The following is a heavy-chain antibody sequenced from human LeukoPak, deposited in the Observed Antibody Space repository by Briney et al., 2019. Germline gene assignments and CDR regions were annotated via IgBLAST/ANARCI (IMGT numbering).Heavy chain of an antibody. D-gene: IGHD1-1*01. CDR1: GFTFTSHV. CDR3: VREGLERRTNFDY. J-gene: IGHJ4*02. Sequence: PGGSLRLSCSASGFTFTSHVMHWVRRAPGKGLQYVSGISMNVQTTYYAGSVKGRFTISRDSSKNTVSLQMNSLTAEDTAVYYCVREGLERRTNFDYWGQGPLISVSS. V-gene: IGHV3-64D*06. CDR2: ISMNVQTT.